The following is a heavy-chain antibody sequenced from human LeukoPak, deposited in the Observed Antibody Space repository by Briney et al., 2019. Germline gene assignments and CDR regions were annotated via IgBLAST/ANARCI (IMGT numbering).Heavy chain of an antibody. CDR3: AREGYSSGWIDY. V-gene: IGHV3-21*01. CDR1: GFTFSSYS. D-gene: IGHD6-19*01. Sequence: GGSLRLSCAASGFTFSSYSMNWVRQAPGKGLEWVSSISSSSSYIYYADSVKGRFTISRDNAKNSLYLRMNSLRAEDTAVYYCAREGYSSGWIDYWGQGTLVTVSS. CDR2: ISSSSSYI. J-gene: IGHJ4*02.